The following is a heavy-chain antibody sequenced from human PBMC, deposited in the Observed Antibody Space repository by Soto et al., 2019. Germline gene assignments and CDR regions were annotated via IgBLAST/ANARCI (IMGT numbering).Heavy chain of an antibody. Sequence: GESLKISCKGSGYSFTSYWISWVRQMPGKGLEWMGRIDPSDSYTNYSPSFQGHVTISADKSISTAYLQWSSLKASDTAMYYCARGMGGGSHYDAFDIWGQGTMVTVSS. D-gene: IGHD1-26*01. V-gene: IGHV5-10-1*01. CDR2: IDPSDSYT. J-gene: IGHJ3*02. CDR1: GYSFTSYW. CDR3: ARGMGGGSHYDAFDI.